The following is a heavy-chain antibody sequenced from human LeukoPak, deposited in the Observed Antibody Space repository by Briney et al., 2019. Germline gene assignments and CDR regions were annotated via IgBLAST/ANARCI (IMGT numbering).Heavy chain of an antibody. J-gene: IGHJ4*02. D-gene: IGHD1-26*01. CDR2: IIPILGIA. Sequence: SVKVSCKASGGTFSSYAISWVRQAPGQGLEWMGRIIPILGIANYAQKFQGRVTITADKSTSTAYMELSSLRSEDTAVYYCARAKIVGASDFDYWGQGTLVTVSS. CDR3: ARAKIVGASDFDY. V-gene: IGHV1-69*04. CDR1: GGTFSSYA.